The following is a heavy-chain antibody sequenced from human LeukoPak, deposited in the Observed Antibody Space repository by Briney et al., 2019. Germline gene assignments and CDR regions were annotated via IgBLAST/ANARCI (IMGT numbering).Heavy chain of an antibody. CDR2: INYSGST. V-gene: IGHV4-39*01. J-gene: IGHJ4*02. CDR1: GGTISSDSYY. CDR3: ARLSDF. Sequence: PSETLSLTCGVSGGTISSDSYYWGWLPQPPGKGLEWIASINYSGSTYYNPSLNSRATISVDTSKTQFSLRLSPVTAADTAVYYCARLSDFWGQGILVTVSS.